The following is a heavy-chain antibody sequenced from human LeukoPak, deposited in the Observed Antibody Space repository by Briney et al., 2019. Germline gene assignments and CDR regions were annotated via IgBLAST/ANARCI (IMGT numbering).Heavy chain of an antibody. V-gene: IGHV3-21*01. Sequence: GGSLRLSCAASGFTFSSYSMNWVRQAPGKGLEWVSSISSSSSYIYYADSVKGRFTISRDNSKNTLYLQMNSLRAEDTAVYYCAKDPEDYGDYGYGFDYWGQGTLVTVSS. D-gene: IGHD4-17*01. J-gene: IGHJ4*02. CDR1: GFTFSSYS. CDR2: ISSSSSYI. CDR3: AKDPEDYGDYGYGFDY.